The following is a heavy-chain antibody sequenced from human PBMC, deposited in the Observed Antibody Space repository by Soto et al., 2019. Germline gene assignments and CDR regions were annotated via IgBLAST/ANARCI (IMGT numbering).Heavy chain of an antibody. CDR3: VKQAPAGWHFFDT. CDR2: ISHDATKK. CDR1: GFTFRTYG. D-gene: IGHD6-19*01. Sequence: PGGSLRLSCAASGFTFRTYGMHWVRQTPGEGLKWVAGISHDATKKYYADSVKGRFTISRDNSKNTLYLQMDSLRTEDTAVYYCVKQAPAGWHFFDTWGQGTLVTVSS. V-gene: IGHV3-30*18. J-gene: IGHJ4*02.